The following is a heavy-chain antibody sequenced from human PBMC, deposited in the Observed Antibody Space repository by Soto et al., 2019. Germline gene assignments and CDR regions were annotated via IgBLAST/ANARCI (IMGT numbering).Heavy chain of an antibody. CDR2: ISYDGGNK. CDR1: GFTFSSYG. CDR3: AKDLLRGIVARDYYYGMDV. J-gene: IGHJ6*02. D-gene: IGHD1-26*01. Sequence: PGGSLRLSCAASGFTFSSYGMHWVRQAPGKGLEWVAVISYDGGNKYYADSVKGRFTISRDNSKNTLYLQMNSLRAEDTAVYYCAKDLLRGIVARDYYYGMDVWGQGTTVTVSS. V-gene: IGHV3-30*18.